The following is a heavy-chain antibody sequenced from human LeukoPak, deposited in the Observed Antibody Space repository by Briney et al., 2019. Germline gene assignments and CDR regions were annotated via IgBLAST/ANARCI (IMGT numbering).Heavy chain of an antibody. D-gene: IGHD2-2*01. V-gene: IGHV4-34*01. CDR2: IHHSGST. CDR3: ASMRDIVVVPAAPNWFDP. CDR1: GGSFSGYY. J-gene: IGHJ5*02. Sequence: SETLSLICAVYGGSFSGYYWSWTRQPPRKGLEWIGEIHHSGSTNYNPSLKSRVTISVDTSKNQFSLKLSSVTAADTAVYYCASMRDIVVVPAAPNWFDPWGQGTLVTVSS.